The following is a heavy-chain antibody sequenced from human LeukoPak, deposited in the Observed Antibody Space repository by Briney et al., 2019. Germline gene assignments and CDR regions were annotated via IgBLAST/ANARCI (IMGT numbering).Heavy chain of an antibody. CDR2: IYTSGST. V-gene: IGHV4-61*02. D-gene: IGHD6-13*01. Sequence: PSQTLSLTCTVSGGSISSGSYYWSWIRQPAGKGLEWIGRIYTSGSTNYNPSLKSRVTISVDTSKNQLSLKLSSVTAADTAVYYCARDWSSTWYGFYFDYWGQGTLVTVSS. CDR1: GGSISSGSYY. CDR3: ARDWSSTWYGFYFDY. J-gene: IGHJ4*02.